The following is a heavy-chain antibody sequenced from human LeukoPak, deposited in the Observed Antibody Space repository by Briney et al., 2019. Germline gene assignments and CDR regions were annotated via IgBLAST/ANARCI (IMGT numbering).Heavy chain of an antibody. J-gene: IGHJ1*01. D-gene: IGHD3-22*01. V-gene: IGHV1-69*05. CDR3: AREYYYDSSALLEYFQH. CDR1: GGTFSSYG. Sequence: ASVKVSCKASGGTFSSYGISWVRQAPGQGLEWMGRIIPIFGTANYAQKFQGRVTITTDESTSTAYMELSSLRSEDTAVYYCAREYYYDSSALLEYFQHWGQGTLVTVSS. CDR2: IIPIFGTA.